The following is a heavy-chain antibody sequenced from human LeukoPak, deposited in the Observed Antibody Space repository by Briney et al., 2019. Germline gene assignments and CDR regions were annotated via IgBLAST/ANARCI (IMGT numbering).Heavy chain of an antibody. CDR2: IYTSGST. J-gene: IGHJ6*03. V-gene: IGHV4-61*02. D-gene: IGHD5-24*01. CDR1: GGSISSGSYY. Sequence: SETLSLTCTVSGGSISSGSYYWSWIRQPAGKGLEWIGRIYTSGSTNYNPSLKSRVTISVDTSKNQFSLKLSSVTAADTAVYYCARGSMPYGNKRYYYYYYYMDVWGKGTTVTVSS. CDR3: ARGSMPYGNKRYYYYYYYMDV.